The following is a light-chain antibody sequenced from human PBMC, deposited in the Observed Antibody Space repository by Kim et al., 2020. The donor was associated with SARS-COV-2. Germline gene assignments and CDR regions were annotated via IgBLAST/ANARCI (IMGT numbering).Light chain of an antibody. V-gene: IGKV3-20*01. J-gene: IGKJ1*01. CDR3: QQYETSSRT. CDR1: RTIDINF. Sequence: EIVLTQSPGTVSLSPGERVTLSCRASRTIDINFLAWYQQTPGQAPRLLIYGTITMATGIPDRFRGRGSGTDFTLTISRLEPEDFAIYYCQQYETSSRTFGQGTKVDIK. CDR2: GTI.